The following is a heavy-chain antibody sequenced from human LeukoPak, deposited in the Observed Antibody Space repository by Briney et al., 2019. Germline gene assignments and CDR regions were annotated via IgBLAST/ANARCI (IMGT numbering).Heavy chain of an antibody. V-gene: IGHV3-13*01. D-gene: IGHD6-19*01. CDR2: IGTAGDT. J-gene: IGHJ6*03. CDR3: ARSGAVAGYYYYMDV. CDR1: GFTFSSYD. Sequence: GGSLRLSCAASGFTFSSYDMHWVRQATGKGLEWVSAIGTAGDTYYPGSVKGRFTISRENAKNSLYLQMNSLRAGDTAVYYCARSGAVAGYYYYMDVWGKGTTVTISS.